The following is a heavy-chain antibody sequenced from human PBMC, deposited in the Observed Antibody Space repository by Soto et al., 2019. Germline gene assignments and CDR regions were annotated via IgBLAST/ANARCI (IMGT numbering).Heavy chain of an antibody. CDR2: IWYDGKNK. Sequence: VGSLRLSCAASGLTFSGSGMHWVRQAPGKGLEWVAVIWYDGKNKYYPDSVKGRFTISRDNSKNTLYLQMNSLRAEDTAVYYCARVPRDFNAFDIWGQGTMVTVSS. CDR3: ARVPRDFNAFDI. V-gene: IGHV3-33*01. D-gene: IGHD2-21*02. J-gene: IGHJ3*02. CDR1: GLTFSGSG.